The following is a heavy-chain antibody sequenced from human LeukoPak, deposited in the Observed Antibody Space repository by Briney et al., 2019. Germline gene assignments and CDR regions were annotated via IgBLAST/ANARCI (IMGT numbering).Heavy chain of an antibody. D-gene: IGHD5-18*01. CDR3: AGASRRGYSYEAPENWFDP. CDR1: GFTFDDYA. CDR2: ISWNSGSI. Sequence: GGSLRLSCAASGFTFDDYAMHWVRQAPGKGLEWVSGISWNSGSIGYADSVKGRFTISRDNAKNSLYLQMNSLRAEDTALYYCAGASRRGYSYEAPENWFDPWGQGTLVTVSS. J-gene: IGHJ5*02. V-gene: IGHV3-9*01.